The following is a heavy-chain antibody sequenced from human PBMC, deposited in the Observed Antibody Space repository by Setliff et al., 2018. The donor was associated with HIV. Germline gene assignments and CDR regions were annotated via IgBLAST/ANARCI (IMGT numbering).Heavy chain of an antibody. CDR3: ARESMLRGLRHAFDI. D-gene: IGHD3-10*01. V-gene: IGHV4-31*03. J-gene: IGHJ3*02. CDR1: GGSINSGGYY. CDR2: IYYIGGA. Sequence: SETLSLTCTVSGGSINSGGYYWTWVRQHPGKGLQWIGYIYYIGGAYYNPSLKSRVTISLDTSKNHFSLNLSSVTAADTAVYYCARESMLRGLRHAFDICGQGTMVTVSS.